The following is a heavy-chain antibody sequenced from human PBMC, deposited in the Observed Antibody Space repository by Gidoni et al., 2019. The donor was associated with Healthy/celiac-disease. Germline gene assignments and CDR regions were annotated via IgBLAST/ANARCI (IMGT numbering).Heavy chain of an antibody. CDR3: ARPSPPSGSYSSGAEIMDV. CDR1: GGSISSSSYY. D-gene: IGHD3-10*01. J-gene: IGHJ6*02. CDR2: IYYSGST. Sequence: QLQLQESGPGLVKPSETLSLTCTVSGGSISSSSYYWGWIRQPPGKGLEWIGSIYYSGSTYYNPSLKSRVTISVDTSKNQFSLKLSSVTAADTAVYYCARPSPPSGSYSSGAEIMDVWGQGTTVTVSS. V-gene: IGHV4-39*01.